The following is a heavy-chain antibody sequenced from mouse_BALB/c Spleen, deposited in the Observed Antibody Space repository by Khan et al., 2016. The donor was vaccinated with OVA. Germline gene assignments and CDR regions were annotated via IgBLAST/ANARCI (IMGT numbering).Heavy chain of an antibody. Sequence: QVQLKESGAELARPGASVKMSCKASGYTFTTYTIHWVKQRPGQGLEWIGYIIPSNDYTNYNQKFKDRATLTADKSSSTAYMKLSSLTSEDSADYYCAREGAYYRSDGWFAYWGQGTLVTVSA. J-gene: IGHJ3*01. CDR3: AREGAYYRSDGWFAY. CDR2: IIPSNDYT. D-gene: IGHD2-14*01. V-gene: IGHV1-4*01. CDR1: GYTFTTYT.